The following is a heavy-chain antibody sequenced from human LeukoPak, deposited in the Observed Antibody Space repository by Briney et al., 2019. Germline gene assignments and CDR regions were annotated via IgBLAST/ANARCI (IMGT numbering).Heavy chain of an antibody. V-gene: IGHV4-4*02. Sequence: PSETLSLTCTVSSGSIFSSNWWSWVRQPPGKGLEWIGQIFHTGSTSYSPSLKSRVTISMDTSKNQLSLNLSSVTAADTAVYYCARAYFDILTGCYWFDPWGQGTRVTVSS. D-gene: IGHD3-9*01. CDR2: IFHTGST. J-gene: IGHJ5*02. CDR3: ARAYFDILTGCYWFDP. CDR1: SGSIFSSNW.